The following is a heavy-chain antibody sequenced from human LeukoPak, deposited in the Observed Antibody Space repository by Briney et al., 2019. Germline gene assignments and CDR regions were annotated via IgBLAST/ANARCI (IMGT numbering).Heavy chain of an antibody. Sequence: PGGSLRLSCVASASTVSNYAMSWVRQAPGKGLDWLSAISGSGSSTYYAEAVKGRFTISRDNTKNTLYLQMNSLRAEDTAVYYCAKGVNYYYYGMDVWGQGTTVTASS. J-gene: IGHJ6*02. CDR3: AKGVNYYYYGMDV. CDR1: ASTVSNYA. CDR2: ISGSGSST. D-gene: IGHD4-23*01. V-gene: IGHV3-23*01.